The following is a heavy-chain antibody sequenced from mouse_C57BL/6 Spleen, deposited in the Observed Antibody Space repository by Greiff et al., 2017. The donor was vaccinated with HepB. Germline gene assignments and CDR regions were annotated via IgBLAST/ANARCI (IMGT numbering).Heavy chain of an antibody. CDR2: ISSGSSTI. D-gene: IGHD2-3*01. CDR3: ARTGDGYYVAY. V-gene: IGHV5-17*01. J-gene: IGHJ3*01. CDR1: GFTFSDYG. Sequence: EVKVVESGGGLVKPGGSLKLSCAASGFTFSDYGMHWVRQAPEKGLEWVAYISSGSSTIYYADTVKGRFTISRDNAKNTLFLQMTSLRSEDTAMYYCARTGDGYYVAYWGQGTLVTVSA.